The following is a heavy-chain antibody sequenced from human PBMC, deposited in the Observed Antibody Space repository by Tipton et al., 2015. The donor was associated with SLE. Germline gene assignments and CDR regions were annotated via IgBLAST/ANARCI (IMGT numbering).Heavy chain of an antibody. D-gene: IGHD1-7*01. Sequence: TLSLTCAVYGGSFSSYYWSWIRQPPGKGLEWIGEINHSGSTNYNPSLKSRVTISVDRSKNQFSLKLSSVTAADTAVYYCARASDWNYGGSFDYWGQGTLVTVSS. CDR1: GGSFSSYY. V-gene: IGHV4-34*01. CDR3: ARASDWNYGGSFDY. CDR2: INHSGST. J-gene: IGHJ4*02.